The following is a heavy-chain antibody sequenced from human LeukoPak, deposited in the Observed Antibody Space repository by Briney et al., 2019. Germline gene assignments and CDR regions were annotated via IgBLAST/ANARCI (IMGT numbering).Heavy chain of an antibody. D-gene: IGHD4-17*01. CDR1: GFTFSSYA. J-gene: IGHJ4*02. Sequence: PGGSLRLSCAASGFTFSSYAMHWVRQAPGKGLEWVAVISYDGSNKYYADSVKGRFTISRDNSKNTLYLQMNSLRAEDTAVYYCAKVILGDYLDDYRGQGTLVTVSS. CDR2: ISYDGSNK. V-gene: IGHV3-30*04. CDR3: AKVILGDYLDDY.